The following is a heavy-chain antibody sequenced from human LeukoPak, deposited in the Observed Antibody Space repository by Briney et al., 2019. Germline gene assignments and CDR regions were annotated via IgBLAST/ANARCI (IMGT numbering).Heavy chain of an antibody. CDR3: AELGITMIGGV. D-gene: IGHD3-10*02. V-gene: IGHV3-9*01. CDR2: ISWNSGSI. Sequence: GRSLRLSCAASGFTFDDYAMHWVRQAPGKGLEWVSGISWNSGSIGYADSVKGRFTISRDNAKNSLYLQMNSLRAEDTAVYYCAELGITMIGGVWGKGTTVTVSS. CDR1: GFTFDDYA. J-gene: IGHJ6*04.